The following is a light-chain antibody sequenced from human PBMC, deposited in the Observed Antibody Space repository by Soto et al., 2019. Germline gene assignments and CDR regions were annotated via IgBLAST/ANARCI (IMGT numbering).Light chain of an antibody. CDR3: QQYNTWLWT. CDR1: QNVNAN. J-gene: IGKJ1*01. Sequence: EVVMTQSPATLSVSPGERANLSCRASQNVNANLAWYQQKPGQAPRLLIHGASTRATGIPARFSGSGFGTEFILTISSLQSEDFAVYYCQQYNTWLWTFGQGTKVEGK. CDR2: GAS. V-gene: IGKV3-15*01.